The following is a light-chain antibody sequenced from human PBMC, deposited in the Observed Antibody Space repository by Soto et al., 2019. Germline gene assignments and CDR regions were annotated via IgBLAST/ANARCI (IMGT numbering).Light chain of an antibody. V-gene: IGLV1-44*01. CDR2: TND. CDR1: SSNIESNT. CDR3: LAWDDSLNGNL. Sequence: FFLTQRPSASGTPGQRVTISCSGSSSNIESNTVYWYQQLPGMAPRLLIHTNDRRPSGVPDRFSGSKSGTSASLAISGLQSEDEADYYCLAWDDSLNGNLFGTGTKVTVL. J-gene: IGLJ1*01.